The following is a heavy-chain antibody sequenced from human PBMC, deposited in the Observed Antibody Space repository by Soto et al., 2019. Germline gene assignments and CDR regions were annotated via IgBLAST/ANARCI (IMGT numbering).Heavy chain of an antibody. Sequence: SETLSLTCAVYGGSFSGYYWSWIRQPPGKGLEWIGEINHSGSTNYNPSLKSRVTISVDTSKNQFSLKLSSVTAADTAVYYCGRVQGYCSSTSCYLYYYYGMDVWGQGTTVTVSS. CDR3: GRVQGYCSSTSCYLYYYYGMDV. CDR1: GGSFSGYY. V-gene: IGHV4-34*01. CDR2: INHSGST. D-gene: IGHD2-2*01. J-gene: IGHJ6*02.